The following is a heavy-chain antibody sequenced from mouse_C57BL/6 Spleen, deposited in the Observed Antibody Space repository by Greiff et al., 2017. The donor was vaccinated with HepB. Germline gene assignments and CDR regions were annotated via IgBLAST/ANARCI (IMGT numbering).Heavy chain of an antibody. CDR2: INYDGSST. V-gene: IGHV5-16*01. CDR3: ARYYYGSSLYYYAMDY. Sequence: EVQRVESEGGLVQPGSSMKLSCTASGFTFSDYYMAWVRQVPEKGLEWVANINYDGSSTYYLDSLKSRFIISRDNAKNILYLQMSSLKSEDTATDYCARYYYGSSLYYYAMDYWGQGTSVTVSS. D-gene: IGHD1-1*01. J-gene: IGHJ4*01. CDR1: GFTFSDYY.